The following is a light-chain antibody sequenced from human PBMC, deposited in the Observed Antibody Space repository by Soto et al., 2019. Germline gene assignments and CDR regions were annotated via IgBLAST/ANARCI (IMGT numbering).Light chain of an antibody. Sequence: EIVMTQSPATLSVSPGERATLSCRASQSVSTDLAWYQQNPGQAPRLLIYGASTSATGIPARFSGSGSGTELTVNIGSLQCEDWEVYYGQQYNNGPPWTFGQGTKVEIK. CDR1: QSVSTD. CDR3: QQYNNGPPWT. CDR2: GAS. V-gene: IGKV3-15*01. J-gene: IGKJ1*01.